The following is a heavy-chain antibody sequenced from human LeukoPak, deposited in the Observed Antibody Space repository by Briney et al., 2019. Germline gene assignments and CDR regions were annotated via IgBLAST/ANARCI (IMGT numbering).Heavy chain of an antibody. CDR1: GCTFSSYP. CDR2: SSCNGGST. V-gene: IGHV3-23*01. D-gene: IGHD2-2*01. CDR3: AKSRIPAAFFYYFDY. Sequence: GGALRLTCAASGCTFSSYPMSWVRQPPGKGLEWVSVSSCNGGSTYYADSVNGRFTISRDNSKNALYLQMNSLRAEDTAVYYCAKSRIPAAFFYYFDYWGQGTLVTVSS. J-gene: IGHJ4*02.